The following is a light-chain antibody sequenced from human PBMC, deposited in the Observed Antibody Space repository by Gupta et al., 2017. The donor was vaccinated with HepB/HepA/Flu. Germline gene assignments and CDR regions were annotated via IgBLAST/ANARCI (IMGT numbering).Light chain of an antibody. CDR3: QHEDHLPFS. CDR2: GAS. Sequence: DIQLTQSPSSLSASVGDRVTITCQASQDISDYLNWYQQQPGKAPTLLIYGASSLETGVPSSFSGSGSGTDFTLTISSLQPEDVATYYCQHEDHLPFSFGRGTKVEI. J-gene: IGKJ4*01. V-gene: IGKV1-33*01. CDR1: QDISDY.